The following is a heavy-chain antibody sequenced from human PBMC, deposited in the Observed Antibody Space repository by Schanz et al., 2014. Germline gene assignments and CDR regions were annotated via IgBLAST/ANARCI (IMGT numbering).Heavy chain of an antibody. CDR3: ARDNRYYLFDY. Sequence: EVQLVESGGGLVKPGGSLRLSCGVSGFTASSHSMNWVRQAPGKGLEWVSYVSRSTPDIYYADSVKGRFTMSRDNAKNSLYLQMTSLRAEDTAVYYCARDNRYYLFDYWGQGALVTVSS. CDR2: VSRSTPDI. V-gene: IGHV3-21*02. J-gene: IGHJ4*02. D-gene: IGHD3-16*02. CDR1: GFTASSHS.